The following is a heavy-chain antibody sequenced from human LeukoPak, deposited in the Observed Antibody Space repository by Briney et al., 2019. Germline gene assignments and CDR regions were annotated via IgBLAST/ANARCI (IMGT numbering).Heavy chain of an antibody. CDR3: ARDRGEEIFGVVIDKYYFDY. CDR1: GYTFTSYY. CDR2: INPSGGST. J-gene: IGHJ4*02. Sequence: ASVKVSCKASGYTFTSYYMHWVRQAPGQGLEWIGIINPSGGSTSYAQKFQGRVTMTRDTSTSTVYMELSSLRSEDTAVYYCARDRGEEIFGVVIDKYYFDYWGQGTLVTVSS. D-gene: IGHD3-3*01. V-gene: IGHV1-46*01.